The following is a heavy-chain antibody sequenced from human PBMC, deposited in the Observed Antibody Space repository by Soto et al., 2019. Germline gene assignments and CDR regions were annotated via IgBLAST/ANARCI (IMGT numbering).Heavy chain of an antibody. CDR3: ASQYYDSSGYYYNWFDP. D-gene: IGHD3-22*01. V-gene: IGHV1-69*01. Sequence: QVQLVQSGAEVKKPGSSVKVSCKASGGTFSSYAISWVRQAPGQGLEWMGGIIPIFGTANYAQKFQGRVTITEDESTSTAYMELSSLRSEDTAVYYCASQYYDSSGYYYNWFDPWGQGTLVTVSS. J-gene: IGHJ5*02. CDR2: IIPIFGTA. CDR1: GGTFSSYA.